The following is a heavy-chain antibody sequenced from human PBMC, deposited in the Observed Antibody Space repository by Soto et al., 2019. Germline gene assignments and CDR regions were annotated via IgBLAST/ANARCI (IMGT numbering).Heavy chain of an antibody. CDR1: GGSLGGAY. Sequence: QMQLRESGPGLVKPSETLSLTCSVSGGSLGGAYWDWIRRPPGKGLEWIGYIDNTGTANYNPSLKTRLTVSLHTSKNQFSLKLNSVTAADTAVYYCAREAYGPFHNSFAPWGQGTLVTVSS. D-gene: IGHD4-17*01. J-gene: IGHJ5*02. V-gene: IGHV4-59*01. CDR3: AREAYGPFHNSFAP. CDR2: IDNTGTA.